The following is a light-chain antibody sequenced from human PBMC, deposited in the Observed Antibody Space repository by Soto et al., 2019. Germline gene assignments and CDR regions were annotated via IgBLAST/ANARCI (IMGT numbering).Light chain of an antibody. J-gene: IGKJ3*01. CDR3: HQYATPPFT. CDR1: QTVLYSSNNKNY. Sequence: DIVMTQSPDSLAVSLGERATINCRSSQTVLYSSNNKNYLAWYQQRPGQPPRLLIYWASTRESGVPDRFSGSGSWTDFTHTSSSLQAEDVAVYYCHQYATPPFTFGPGTKVDIK. CDR2: WAS. V-gene: IGKV4-1*01.